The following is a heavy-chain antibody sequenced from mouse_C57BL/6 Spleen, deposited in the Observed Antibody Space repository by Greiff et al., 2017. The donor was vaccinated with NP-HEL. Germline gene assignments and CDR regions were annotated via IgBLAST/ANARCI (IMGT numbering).Heavy chain of an antibody. Sequence: VKLMESGPELVKPGASVKISCKASGYAFSSSWMNWVKQRPGKGLEWIGRIYPGDGDTNYNGKFKGKATLTADKSSSTAYMQLSSLTSEDSAVYFCARGKLGAMDYWGQGTSVTVSS. CDR1: GYAFSSSW. CDR2: IYPGDGDT. D-gene: IGHD3-1*01. CDR3: ARGKLGAMDY. J-gene: IGHJ4*01. V-gene: IGHV1-82*01.